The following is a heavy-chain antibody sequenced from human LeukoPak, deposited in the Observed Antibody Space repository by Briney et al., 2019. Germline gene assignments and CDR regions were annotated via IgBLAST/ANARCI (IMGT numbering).Heavy chain of an antibody. CDR1: GFTFSSYA. D-gene: IGHD5-18*01. Sequence: PGGSLRLSCAASGFTFSSYAMSWLRQAPGKGLEWVANIKQDGSEKYYVDSVKGRFTISRDNARNSVYLQMNSLRAEDTAVYYCARGGTRGYSPSDYWGQGTLVTVSS. V-gene: IGHV3-7*01. CDR2: IKQDGSEK. CDR3: ARGGTRGYSPSDY. J-gene: IGHJ4*02.